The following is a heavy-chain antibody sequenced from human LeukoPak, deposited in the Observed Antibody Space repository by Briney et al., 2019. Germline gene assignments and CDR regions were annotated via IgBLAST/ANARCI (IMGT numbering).Heavy chain of an antibody. CDR2: INPSGGST. J-gene: IGHJ4*02. Sequence: ASVKVSCKASGYTFTSYYMHWVRQAPGQGLEWMGIINPSGGSTSYAQKFQGRVTMTRDTSTSTVYMELSSLRSEDTAIYYCVRVPPGTTIYAYWGQGTLVTVSS. CDR1: GYTFTSYY. CDR3: VRVPPGTTIYAY. D-gene: IGHD1-14*01. V-gene: IGHV1-46*01.